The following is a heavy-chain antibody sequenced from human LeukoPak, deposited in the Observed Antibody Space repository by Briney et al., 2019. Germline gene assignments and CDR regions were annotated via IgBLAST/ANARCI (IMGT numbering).Heavy chain of an antibody. V-gene: IGHV4-61*02. D-gene: IGHD2-2*01. CDR1: GGSISSGSYY. CDR2: IYTSGST. CDR3: AREQRRYCSSTSCYAFDI. J-gene: IGHJ3*02. Sequence: SETLSLTCTVSGGSISSGSYYWSWIRQPAGKGLEWIGRIYTSGSTNYNPSLKSRVTISVDTSKNQFSLNLSSVTAADTAVYYCAREQRRYCSSTSCYAFDIWGQGTMVTVSS.